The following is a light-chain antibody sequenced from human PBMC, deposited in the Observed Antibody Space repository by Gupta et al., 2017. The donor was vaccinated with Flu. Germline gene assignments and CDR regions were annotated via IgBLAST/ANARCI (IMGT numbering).Light chain of an antibody. J-gene: IGLJ2*01. V-gene: IGLV2-14*01. Sequence: SSAVGGYNYVSWYQQHQGKAQDLMIYEVSNRTWGVSIRFCGSKSGNTASLTISGLQAEDEADYYYSSYTSSSTRVFGGGTKLTVL. CDR2: EVS. CDR1: SSAVGGYNY. CDR3: SSYTSSSTRV.